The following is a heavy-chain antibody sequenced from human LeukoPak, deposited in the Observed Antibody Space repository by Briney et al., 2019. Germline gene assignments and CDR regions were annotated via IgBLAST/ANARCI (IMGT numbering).Heavy chain of an antibody. V-gene: IGHV4-61*02. D-gene: IGHD3-10*02. CDR2: IYTSGST. CDR3: ARSGVLFGEWSMDV. Sequence: SQTLSLTCTVSGGSISSGSYYWSWIRQPAGKGLEWIGRIYTSGSTNYNPSLKSRVTISVDTSKNQFSLKLSSVTAADTAVYYCARSGVLFGEWSMDVWGKGTTVTISS. J-gene: IGHJ6*03. CDR1: GGSISSGSYY.